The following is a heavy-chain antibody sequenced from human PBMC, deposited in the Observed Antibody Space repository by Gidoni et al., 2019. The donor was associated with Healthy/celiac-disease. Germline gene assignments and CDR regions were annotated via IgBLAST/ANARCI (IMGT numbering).Heavy chain of an antibody. CDR3: AHKGSGAVAGTLDY. CDR1: GSSLSTSGVG. J-gene: IGHJ4*02. CDR2: SYWDDDK. Sequence: QITLKESGPTLVNPTQTLTLTCPFSGSSLSTSGVGVGWIRQPPGKALEWLALSYWDDDKRYSPSLKSRLNITKDTSKNQVVLTMTNMDPVDTATYYCAHKGSGAVAGTLDYWGQGTLVTVSS. V-gene: IGHV2-5*02. D-gene: IGHD6-19*01.